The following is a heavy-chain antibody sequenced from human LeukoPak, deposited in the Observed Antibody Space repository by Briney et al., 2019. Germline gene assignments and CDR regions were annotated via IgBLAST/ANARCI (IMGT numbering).Heavy chain of an antibody. Sequence: ASVKVSCKASGGTFSSYAISWVRQSPGQGLEWMGRIIPILGIANYAQKFQGGVTITADKSTSTAYMELSSLRSEDTAVYYCARDWNVVVTHYYYGMDVWGQGTTVTVSS. CDR3: ARDWNVVVTHYYYGMDV. CDR1: GGTFSSYA. J-gene: IGHJ6*02. V-gene: IGHV1-69*04. CDR2: IIPILGIA. D-gene: IGHD2-21*02.